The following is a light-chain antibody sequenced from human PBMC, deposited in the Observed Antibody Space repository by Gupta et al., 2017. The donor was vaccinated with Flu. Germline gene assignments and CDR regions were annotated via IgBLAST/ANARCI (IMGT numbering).Light chain of an antibody. Sequence: PSTLSASVGDRVTITCRASPSINTWLAWYQQKSGKAPTVLIYKASTLKSGVPSRFSGSGSGTEFTLTIIGLQPDDFATYYCQQFYSYPFTFGQGTKVEIK. CDR3: QQFYSYPFT. CDR2: KAS. CDR1: PSINTW. J-gene: IGKJ2*01. V-gene: IGKV1-5*03.